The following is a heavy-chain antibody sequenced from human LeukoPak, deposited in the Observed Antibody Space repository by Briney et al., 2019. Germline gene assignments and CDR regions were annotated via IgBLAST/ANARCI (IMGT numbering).Heavy chain of an antibody. V-gene: IGHV1-69*05. D-gene: IGHD3-22*01. CDR1: GGTFSSYA. Sequence: TSVKVSCKASGGTFSSYAISWVRQAPGQGLEWMGGIIPILGTENYEQEFQGRVTITTDESTSTAYMELSSLRSEDTAVYYCARDRNYYDSSGYRPYYYYYYMDVWGKGTTVTVSS. CDR2: IIPILGTE. CDR3: ARDRNYYDSSGYRPYYYYYYMDV. J-gene: IGHJ6*03.